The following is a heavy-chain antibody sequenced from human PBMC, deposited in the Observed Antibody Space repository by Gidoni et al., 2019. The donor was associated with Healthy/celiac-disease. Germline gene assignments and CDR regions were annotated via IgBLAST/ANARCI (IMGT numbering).Heavy chain of an antibody. V-gene: IGHV4-61*02. D-gene: IGHD3-10*01. CDR1: GGSISSGSYY. J-gene: IGHJ4*02. Sequence: QVQLQESGPGLVKPSQTLSLTCTVSGGSISSGSYYWSWIRQPAGKGLEWIGRIYTSGSPNYNPSLKSRVTISVDTSKNQFSLKLSSVTAADTAVYYCARTDLWFGELIPRRYYFDYWGQGTLVTVSS. CDR3: ARTDLWFGELIPRRYYFDY. CDR2: IYTSGSP.